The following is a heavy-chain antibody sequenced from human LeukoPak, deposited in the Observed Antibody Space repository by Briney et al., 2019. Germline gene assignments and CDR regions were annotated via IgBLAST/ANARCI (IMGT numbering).Heavy chain of an antibody. CDR1: GFTFSSYG. CDR2: ISYDGSNK. D-gene: IGHD5-18*01. CDR3: AKSHPRYYRGYSYRRFDY. J-gene: IGHJ4*02. Sequence: GRSLRLSCAASGFTFSSYGMHWVRQATGKGLERVAAISYDGSNKYYADSVKGRFTISRDNSKNTLYLQMNSLRAEDTAVYYCAKSHPRYYRGYSYRRFDYWGQGTLVTVSS. V-gene: IGHV3-30*18.